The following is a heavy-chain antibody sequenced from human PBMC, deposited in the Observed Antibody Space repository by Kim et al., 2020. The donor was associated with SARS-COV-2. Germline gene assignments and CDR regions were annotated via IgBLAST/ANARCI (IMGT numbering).Heavy chain of an antibody. D-gene: IGHD6-13*01. V-gene: IGHV3-9*01. CDR3: AKGKYSSSWYSENYFDY. J-gene: IGHJ4*02. CDR1: GFTFDDYA. CDR2: ISWNSGSI. Sequence: GGSLRLSCAASGFTFDDYAMHWVRQAPGKGLEWVSGISWNSGSIGYADSVKGRFTISRDNAKNSLYLQMNSLRAEDTALYYCAKGKYSSSWYSENYFDYWGQGTLVTVSS.